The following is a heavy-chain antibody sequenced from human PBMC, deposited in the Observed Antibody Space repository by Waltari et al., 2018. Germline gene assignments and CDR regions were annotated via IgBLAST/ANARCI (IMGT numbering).Heavy chain of an antibody. CDR1: GDSLNSTSW. Sequence: QLQLQESGPGLVKPSETLSLTCPVSGDSLNSTSWWSWVRQPPDKGLEWIGQVLRNGRSNYNPSLEGRVIISLDTSNNRFSLELTSATAVDTAVYYCARDRGTGLYLDSWGPGTLVTVS. D-gene: IGHD1-1*01. V-gene: IGHV4-4*02. CDR2: VLRNGRS. J-gene: IGHJ4*02. CDR3: ARDRGTGLYLDS.